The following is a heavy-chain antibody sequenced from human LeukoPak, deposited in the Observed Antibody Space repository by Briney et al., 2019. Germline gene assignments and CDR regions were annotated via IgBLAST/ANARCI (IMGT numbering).Heavy chain of an antibody. CDR1: GFTFSRYS. D-gene: IGHD2-2*01. V-gene: IGHV3-21*01. J-gene: IGHJ6*02. CDR3: ARADANIVVVPAAPKYYYYYGMDV. CDR2: ISSSSSFI. Sequence: GGSLRLSCAASGFTFSRYSMNWVRQAPGKGLEWVSSISSSSSFIYYADSVKGLFTISRDNDKNSLYLQMNSLRAEDTAVYYCARADANIVVVPAAPKYYYYYGMDVWGQGTTVTVSS.